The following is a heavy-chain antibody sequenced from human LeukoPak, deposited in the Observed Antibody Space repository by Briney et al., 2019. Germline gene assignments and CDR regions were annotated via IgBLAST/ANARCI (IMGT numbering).Heavy chain of an antibody. D-gene: IGHD1-26*01. V-gene: IGHV1-8*01. Sequence: GASVKVSCKASGYTLTYYDINWVRQATGQGLEWMGWMNPNSGHTGYTQKFQGRVSMTRDTSISTAYMELSSLRSEDTAVYYCVRVQSGSYARYGMDVWGQGTTVTVSS. J-gene: IGHJ6*02. CDR2: MNPNSGHT. CDR1: GYTLTYYD. CDR3: VRVQSGSYARYGMDV.